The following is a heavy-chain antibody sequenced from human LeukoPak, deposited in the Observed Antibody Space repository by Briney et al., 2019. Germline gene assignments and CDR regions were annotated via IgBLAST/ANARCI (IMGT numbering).Heavy chain of an antibody. CDR3: VRVLSGSWDWFDP. CDR2: ISYDGSEK. D-gene: IGHD3-22*01. V-gene: IGHV3-33*01. CDR1: GYTFSANG. Sequence: GGSLRLSCAASGYTFSANGMHWIRQAPGKGLEWVGMISYDGSEKYYGDSVKGRFTISRDDSKSTLFLQMNSLRAEDTALYHCVRVLSGSWDWFDPWGQGTLVTVSS. J-gene: IGHJ5*02.